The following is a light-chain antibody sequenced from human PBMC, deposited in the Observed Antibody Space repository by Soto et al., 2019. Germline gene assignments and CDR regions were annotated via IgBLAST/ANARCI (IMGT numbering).Light chain of an antibody. CDR1: QSINSW. Sequence: DIQMTQSPSTLSASVGDRVTITCRASQSINSWLAWYQQKPGKAPKLLIYRASSLEGGVPSRFSGSGSGTDFTLTISSLQPDDFSTYYCQHYDSYSGTFGPGTKLDIK. J-gene: IGKJ3*01. CDR2: RAS. CDR3: QHYDSYSGT. V-gene: IGKV1-5*03.